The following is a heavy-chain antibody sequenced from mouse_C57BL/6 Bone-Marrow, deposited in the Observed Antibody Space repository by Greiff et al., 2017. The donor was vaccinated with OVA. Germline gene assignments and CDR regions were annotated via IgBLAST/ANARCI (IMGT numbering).Heavy chain of an antibody. V-gene: IGHV10-1*01. CDR1: GFSFNTYA. J-gene: IGHJ1*03. D-gene: IGHD2-5*01. CDR2: IRSKSNNYAT. Sequence: VQLKESGGGLVQPKGSLKLSCAASGFSFNTYAMNWVRQAPGKGLEWVARIRSKSNNYATYYADSVKDRFTISRDDSESMLYLQMNNLKTEDTAMYYCVRQGTYYSNYGWYFDVWGTGTTVTVSS. CDR3: VRQGTYYSNYGWYFDV.